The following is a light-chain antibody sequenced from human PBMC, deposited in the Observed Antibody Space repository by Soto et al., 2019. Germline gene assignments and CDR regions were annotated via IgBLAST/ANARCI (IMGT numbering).Light chain of an antibody. Sequence: EIGLTQSPGTLALSPGERATLSCRASQSVSRSALAWYQQKPGQAPRLLIYGASSRATGVPDRFSGSGSGTDFTLTINRLEAEDFAVYYCQQYGSPPFTFGPGTKVDI. J-gene: IGKJ3*01. CDR1: QSVSRSA. CDR2: GAS. V-gene: IGKV3-20*01. CDR3: QQYGSPPFT.